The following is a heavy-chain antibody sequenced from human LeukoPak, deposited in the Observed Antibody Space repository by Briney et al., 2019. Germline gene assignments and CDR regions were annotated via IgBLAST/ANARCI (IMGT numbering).Heavy chain of an antibody. CDR2: ISHTGIN. J-gene: IGHJ5*01. CDR1: GGSITTHY. Sequence: SETLSLTCSISGGSITTHYWSWIRQPPGKGLEWIGYISHTGINKYNPSLKSRVTISVDTSKKQFSLKLSSVTAADTAVYYCARTAYSSGYFPNWFDSWGQGTLVTVSS. V-gene: IGHV4-59*03. D-gene: IGHD3-22*01. CDR3: ARTAYSSGYFPNWFDS.